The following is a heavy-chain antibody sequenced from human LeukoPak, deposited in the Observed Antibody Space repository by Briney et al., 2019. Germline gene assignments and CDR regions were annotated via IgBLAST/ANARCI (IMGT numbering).Heavy chain of an antibody. CDR3: ASHVTVLGTRGFDY. CDR1: GGSITSHSW. Sequence: SETLSLTCAVSGGSITSHSWWSWVRQPPGRGLEWIGEIYHGGDTNYDPSVKSRVTMSVDKSKNHFSLNLRSVTAADTAIYYCASHVTVLGTRGFDYWGQGILVTVSS. CDR2: IYHGGDT. J-gene: IGHJ4*02. D-gene: IGHD6-19*01. V-gene: IGHV4-4*02.